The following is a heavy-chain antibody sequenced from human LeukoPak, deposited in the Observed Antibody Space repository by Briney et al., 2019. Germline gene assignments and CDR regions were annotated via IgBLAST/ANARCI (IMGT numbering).Heavy chain of an antibody. CDR1: GFTFDDYA. CDR3: AKGRSGYYYGSGPLDY. J-gene: IGHJ4*02. Sequence: GKSLRLSCAGSGFTFDDYAMHWVRQVPGKGLEWVSGISWNSGNIGYADSVKGRFIVSRDNAKNSLYLQMNSLRDEDMALYYCAKGRSGYYYGSGPLDYWGQGTLVTLSS. D-gene: IGHD3-10*01. CDR2: ISWNSGNI. V-gene: IGHV3-9*03.